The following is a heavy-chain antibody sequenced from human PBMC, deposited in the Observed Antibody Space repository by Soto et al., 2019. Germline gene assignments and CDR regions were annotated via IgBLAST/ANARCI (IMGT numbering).Heavy chain of an antibody. CDR3: ARAETTMVRGYNWFDP. CDR2: IKQDGSEK. V-gene: IGHV3-7*05. Sequence: PGGSLRLSCAASGFTFSSYWMSWVRQAPGKGLEWVANIKQDGSEKYYVDSVKGRFTISRDNAKNSLYLQMNSLRAEDTAVYYCARAETTMVRGYNWFDPWGQGTLVTVSS. D-gene: IGHD3-10*01. CDR1: GFTFSSYW. J-gene: IGHJ5*02.